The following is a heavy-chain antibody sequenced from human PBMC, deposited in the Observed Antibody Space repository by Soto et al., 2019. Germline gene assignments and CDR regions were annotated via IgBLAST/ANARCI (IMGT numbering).Heavy chain of an antibody. Sequence: EVPLLESGGGLVQPGGSLTLSCAASGFTFSSYGMTWVRQAPGKGLEWVSFSSATGSGRYYADSVKGRFTISRDNSNNTLYRQMGSLRADDTGVYYCAKDRRAGGNYGFFSDFWGQGALVIVSS. CDR2: SSATGSGR. CDR1: GFTFSSYG. V-gene: IGHV3-23*01. J-gene: IGHJ4*02. CDR3: AKDRRAGGNYGFFSDF. D-gene: IGHD1-7*01.